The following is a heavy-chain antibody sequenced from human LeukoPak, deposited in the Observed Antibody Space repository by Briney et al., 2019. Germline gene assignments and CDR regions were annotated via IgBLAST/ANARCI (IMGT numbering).Heavy chain of an antibody. V-gene: IGHV4-34*01. CDR2: INHSGST. CDR1: GGSFSGYY. J-gene: IGHJ4*02. CDR3: ARVGDGNIDY. D-gene: IGHD4-17*01. Sequence: SETLSHTCAVYGGSFSGYYWSWIRQPPGKGLEWIGEINHSGSTNYNPSLKSRVTISVDTSKNQFSLKLSSVTAADTAVYYCARVGDGNIDYWGQGTLVTVSS.